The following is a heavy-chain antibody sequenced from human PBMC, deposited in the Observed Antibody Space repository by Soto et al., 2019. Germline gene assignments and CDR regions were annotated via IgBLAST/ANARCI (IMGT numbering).Heavy chain of an antibody. V-gene: IGHV3-23*01. CDR3: AKDLSDIVVVVAATGLLGY. CDR1: GFTFSSYA. Sequence: GGSLRLSCAASGFTFSSYAMSWVRQAPGKGLEWVSAISGSGGSTYYADSVKGRFTISRDNSKNTLYLQMNSLRAEDTAVYYCAKDLSDIVVVVAATGLLGYWGQGTLVTVSS. D-gene: IGHD2-15*01. CDR2: ISGSGGST. J-gene: IGHJ4*02.